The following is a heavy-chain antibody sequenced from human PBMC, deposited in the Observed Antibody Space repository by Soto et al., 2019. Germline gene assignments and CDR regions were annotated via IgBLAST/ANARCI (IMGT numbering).Heavy chain of an antibody. J-gene: IGHJ6*02. CDR1: GYTFTSYG. CDR2: ISAYNGNT. V-gene: IGHV1-18*04. Sequence: SVKGSCKGSGYTFTSYGISWGRQAPVQGLEWMGWISAYNGNTNYAQKLQGRVTMTTDTSTSTAYMELRSLTSDDTAVYYCARAKAPSRTREYYYYGMDVWGQGTTVTVSS. CDR3: ARAKAPSRTREYYYYGMDV.